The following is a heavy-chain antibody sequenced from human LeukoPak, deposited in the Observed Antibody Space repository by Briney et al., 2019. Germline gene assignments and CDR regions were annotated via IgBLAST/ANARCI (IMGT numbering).Heavy chain of an antibody. CDR3: ARNEDIVVVPAASPPGIYNWFDP. J-gene: IGHJ5*02. CDR1: GGTFNSYA. D-gene: IGHD2-2*01. V-gene: IGHV1-69*01. Sequence: SVKVSCKASGGTFNSYAISWVRQAPGQGLEWMGGIIPIFGTANYAQKFQGRVTITADESTSTAYMELSSLRSEDTAVYYCARNEDIVVVPAASPPGIYNWFDPWGQGTLVTVSS. CDR2: IIPIFGTA.